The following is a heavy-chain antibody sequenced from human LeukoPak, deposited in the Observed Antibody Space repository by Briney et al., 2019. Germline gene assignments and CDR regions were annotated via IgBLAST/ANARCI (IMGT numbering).Heavy chain of an antibody. D-gene: IGHD2-15*01. CDR2: INPNSGGT. V-gene: IGHV1-2*06. CDR3: AREYCSGGSCYLDY. J-gene: IGHJ4*02. Sequence: ASVKVSCKASGYTFTGYYMHWVRQAPGQGLEWMGRINPNSGGTNYAQKFQGRVTMTRDTSISTAYMELSRLRSDDTAVYYYAREYCSGGSCYLDYWGQGTLVTVSS. CDR1: GYTFTGYY.